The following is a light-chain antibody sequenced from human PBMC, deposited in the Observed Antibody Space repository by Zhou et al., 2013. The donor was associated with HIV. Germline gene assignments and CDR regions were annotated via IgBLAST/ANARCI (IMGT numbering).Light chain of an antibody. CDR1: QSVSTSY. Sequence: IVLTQSPGTLSLSPGERATLSCRASQSVSTSYLAWYQQRPGQAPRLLIHGASSRATGIPDRFIGSGSGTDFTLTISRLEPEDFAMYYCQQYGGSPYTFGQGTMLEIK. J-gene: IGKJ2*01. V-gene: IGKV3-20*01. CDR2: GAS. CDR3: QQYGGSPYT.